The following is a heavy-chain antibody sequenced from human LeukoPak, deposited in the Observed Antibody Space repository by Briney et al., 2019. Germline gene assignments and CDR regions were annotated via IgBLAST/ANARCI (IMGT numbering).Heavy chain of an antibody. D-gene: IGHD3-10*01. V-gene: IGHV4-39*07. Sequence: SETLSLTCTVSGGSISSSSYYWGWIRQPPGKGLEWIGSIYYSGSTNYNPSLKSRVTISVDTSKNQFSLKLSSVTAADTAVYYCARGLGSGSSPPNYWGQGTLVTVSS. CDR3: ARGLGSGSSPPNY. J-gene: IGHJ4*02. CDR1: GGSISSSSYY. CDR2: IYYSGST.